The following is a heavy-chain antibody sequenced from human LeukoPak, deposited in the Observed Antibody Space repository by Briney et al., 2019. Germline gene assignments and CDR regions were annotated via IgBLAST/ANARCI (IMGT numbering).Heavy chain of an antibody. CDR1: IGSISGYY. CDR2: IYYSGST. CDR3: ARDGTVATNWFDP. D-gene: IGHD5-12*01. J-gene: IGHJ5*02. Sequence: SETLSLTCTVSIGSISGYYWSWIRQPPGKGLEWIGYIYYSGSTNYNPSLKSRVTISMDTSKNQFSLRLNSVTAADTAVYYCARDGTVATNWFDPWGQGTLVTVSS. V-gene: IGHV4-59*01.